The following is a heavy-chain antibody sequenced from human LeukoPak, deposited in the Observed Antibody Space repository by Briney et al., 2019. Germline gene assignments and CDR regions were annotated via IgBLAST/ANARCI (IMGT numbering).Heavy chain of an antibody. J-gene: IGHJ4*02. V-gene: IGHV1-8*01. CDR2: MNPKSGYT. CDR1: VYTFTNYD. D-gene: IGHD1-26*01. CDR3: ARVTGSIDY. Sequence: GASVRVSCKASVYTFTNYDINWVRQATGQGLEWMGWMNPKSGYTGYAQKFQGRVTMTRDTSISTAYMELGSLRSEDTAVYYCARVTGSIDYWGQGTLVTVSS.